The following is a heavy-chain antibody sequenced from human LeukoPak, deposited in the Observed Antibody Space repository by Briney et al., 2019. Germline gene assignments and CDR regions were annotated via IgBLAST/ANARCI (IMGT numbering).Heavy chain of an antibody. CDR2: ISDTGKT. V-gene: IGHV4-59*01. D-gene: IGHD3-3*01. CDR3: VTGYYEPFDN. Sequence: SETLSLTCSVSGASLSSYFWGWIRQSPGKGLEWLGYISDTGKTDYNPSLKSRGTLSLDTSKNQFSLRLTSVTTADTAVYYCVTGYYEPFDNWGQGTLVTVSS. CDR1: GASLSSYF. J-gene: IGHJ4*02.